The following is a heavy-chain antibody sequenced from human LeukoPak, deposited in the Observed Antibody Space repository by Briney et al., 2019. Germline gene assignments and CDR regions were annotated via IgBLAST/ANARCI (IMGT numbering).Heavy chain of an antibody. J-gene: IGHJ4*02. Sequence: GGSLRLSCAGSGFNFIDNSMHWVRQAPGRGLEWVSSISSSKTYIYYRDSVKGRFTISRDNAKNSLFLQMNSLRVEDTAVYFCARGYCSGTSCYMFDSWGQGTRVIVSS. V-gene: IGHV3-21*01. D-gene: IGHD2-2*01. CDR3: ARGYCSGTSCYMFDS. CDR2: ISSSKTYI. CDR1: GFNFIDNS.